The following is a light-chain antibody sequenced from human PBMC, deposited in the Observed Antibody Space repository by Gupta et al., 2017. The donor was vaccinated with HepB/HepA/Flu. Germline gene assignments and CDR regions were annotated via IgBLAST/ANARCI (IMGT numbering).Light chain of an antibody. J-gene: IGKJ1*01. Sequence: EIVMTQSPVTLSVSPGERATLSCRASQSVSSNLAWYQQKPGQAPRLLIYGASTRATGIPARSSGSGSGTEFTLTISSLQSEDFAVYYCQQYNNWPRTFGQGTKVEIK. CDR2: GAS. V-gene: IGKV3-15*01. CDR3: QQYNNWPRT. CDR1: QSVSSN.